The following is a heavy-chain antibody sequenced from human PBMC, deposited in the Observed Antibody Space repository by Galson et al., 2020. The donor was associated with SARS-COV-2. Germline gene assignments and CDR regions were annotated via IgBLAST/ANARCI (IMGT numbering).Heavy chain of an antibody. V-gene: IGHV4-30-2*01. D-gene: IGHD1-26*01. Sequence: SETLSLTCAVSSGSISRGGYSWSWLRQPPGKGLEWLGYIYYSGHTYYNPSLKGRLTISEDDSRSQFSLKLASVTAADTAVYYCATVEIATMNFNYWGQGTLVTVSS. CDR1: SGSISRGGYS. J-gene: IGHJ4*02. CDR2: IYYSGHT. CDR3: ATVEIATMNFNY.